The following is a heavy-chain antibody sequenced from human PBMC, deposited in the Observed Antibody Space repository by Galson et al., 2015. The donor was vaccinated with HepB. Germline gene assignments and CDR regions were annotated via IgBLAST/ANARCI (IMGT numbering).Heavy chain of an antibody. CDR3: ASGEYYVIVTGSGGLHN. Sequence: SLRLSCAASGLTLSSYTMHWVRQAPGKGLEWVAVISYDGNIKYYADSVKGRFTISRDNSKNTLYLQMNSLRPEDTAVYYCASGEYYVIVTGSGGLHNWGQGTLVTVSS. D-gene: IGHD3-9*01. CDR2: ISYDGNIK. V-gene: IGHV3-30-3*01. J-gene: IGHJ4*02. CDR1: GLTLSSYT.